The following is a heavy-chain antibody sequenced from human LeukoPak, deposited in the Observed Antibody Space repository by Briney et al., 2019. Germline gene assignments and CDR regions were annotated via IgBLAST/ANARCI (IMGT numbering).Heavy chain of an antibody. Sequence: NTSETLSLTCTVSGGSISSSSYYWSWIRQPPGKGLEWIGYIYYSGSTNYNPSLKSRVTISVDTSKNQFSLKLSSVTAADTAVYYCARGPAYNWNEYYFDYWGQGTLVTASS. D-gene: IGHD1-20*01. CDR3: ARGPAYNWNEYYFDY. V-gene: IGHV4-61*01. J-gene: IGHJ4*02. CDR2: IYYSGST. CDR1: GGSISSSSYY.